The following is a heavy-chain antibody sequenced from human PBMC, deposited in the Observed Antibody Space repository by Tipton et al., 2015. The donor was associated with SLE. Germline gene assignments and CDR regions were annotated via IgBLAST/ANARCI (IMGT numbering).Heavy chain of an antibody. J-gene: IGHJ6*03. Sequence: TLSLTCTVSGGSISSYYWSWIRQPPGKGLEWIGYIYYSGSTNYNPSLKSRVTISVDTSKNQFSLKLSSVTAADTAVYYCARGYSSSSGGYYYYYMDVWGKGTTVTVPS. D-gene: IGHD6-6*01. CDR1: GGSISSYY. CDR3: ARGYSSSSGGYYYYYMDV. V-gene: IGHV4-59*01. CDR2: IYYSGST.